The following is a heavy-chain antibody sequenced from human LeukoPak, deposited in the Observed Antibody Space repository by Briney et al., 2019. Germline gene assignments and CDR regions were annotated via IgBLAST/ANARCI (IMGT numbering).Heavy chain of an antibody. Sequence: GASVKVSCKASRYTFTSYDINWVRQATGQGLEWMGWMNPNSGNTGYAQKFQGRVTMTRNTSISTAYMELSSLRSEGTAVYYCASGCSGGSCYRIRAFDIWGQGTMVTVSS. J-gene: IGHJ3*02. D-gene: IGHD2-15*01. CDR3: ASGCSGGSCYRIRAFDI. V-gene: IGHV1-8*01. CDR2: MNPNSGNT. CDR1: RYTFTSYD.